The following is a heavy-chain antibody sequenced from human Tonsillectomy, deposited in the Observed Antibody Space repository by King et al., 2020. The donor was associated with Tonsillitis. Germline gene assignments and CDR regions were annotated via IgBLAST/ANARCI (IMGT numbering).Heavy chain of an antibody. J-gene: IGHJ4*02. CDR3: AKYDAGFDILTGYYPFDY. D-gene: IGHD3-9*01. Sequence: QLVQSGGGLVQPGGSLRLSCAASGFTFSSYAMSWVRQAPGKGLEWVSTLSGSGGSTYYADTVRGRFTISRDNSKKTLFLQMNSLRAEDTAVYYCAKYDAGFDILTGYYPFDYWGQGTLVTVSS. CDR2: LSGSGGST. CDR1: GFTFSSYA. V-gene: IGHV3-23*04.